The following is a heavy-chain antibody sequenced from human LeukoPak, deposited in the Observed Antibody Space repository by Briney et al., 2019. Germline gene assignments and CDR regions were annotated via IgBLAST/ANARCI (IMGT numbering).Heavy chain of an antibody. CDR2: INSDRSST. CDR1: GFTFSSYW. CDR3: ARLRDIYPDHYYMDV. D-gene: IGHD3-9*01. J-gene: IGHJ6*03. V-gene: IGHV3-74*01. Sequence: PGGSLRLSCAASGFTFSSYWMHWVRQAPGKGLVWVSRINSDRSSTSYADSVKGRFTISRDNAKNTLYLQMNSLRAEDTAVYYCARLRDIYPDHYYMDVWGQGTMVTVSS.